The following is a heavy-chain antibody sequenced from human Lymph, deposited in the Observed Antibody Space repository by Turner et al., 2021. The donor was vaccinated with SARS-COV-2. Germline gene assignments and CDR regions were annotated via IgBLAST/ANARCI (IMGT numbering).Heavy chain of an antibody. J-gene: IGHJ6*02. CDR1: GGTFSSSA. Sequence: QVQLVQSGAEVKKPGSSVKVSCKASGGTFSSSAISWVRQAPGQGLEWMGGIIPLLSIANYAQKVQGRVTITADKSTSTAYMELSRLRSEDTAVYFCARIAAPGMGGGVHYYYYAMDVWGQGTTVTVSS. CDR2: IIPLLSIA. CDR3: ARIAAPGMGGGVHYYYYAMDV. V-gene: IGHV1-69*10. D-gene: IGHD6-13*01.